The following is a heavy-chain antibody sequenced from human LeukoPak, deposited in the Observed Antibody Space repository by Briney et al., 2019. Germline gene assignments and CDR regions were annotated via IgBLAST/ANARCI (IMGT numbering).Heavy chain of an antibody. V-gene: IGHV3-49*03. Sequence: PGRSLRLSCTASEFSFDDFGLSWFRQAPGKGLEWVAFIRSKAYGGTTEYAASVKGGFTISRDESKSIAYLQMNSLKTEDAAVYYCTRAASGWTPSDWFGPWGQGTLVTVSS. CDR3: TRAASGWTPSDWFGP. J-gene: IGHJ5*02. D-gene: IGHD6-19*01. CDR2: IRSKAYGGTT. CDR1: EFSFDDFG.